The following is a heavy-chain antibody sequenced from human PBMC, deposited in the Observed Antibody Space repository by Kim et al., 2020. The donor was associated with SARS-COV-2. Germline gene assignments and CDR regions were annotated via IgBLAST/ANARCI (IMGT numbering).Heavy chain of an antibody. CDR3: AKGGRGTYLNLFDY. J-gene: IGHJ4*02. D-gene: IGHD3-16*01. V-gene: IGHV3-23*01. CDR1: GFTFSNYA. Sequence: GGSLRLSCAASGFTFSNYAMSWVRQAPGRGLEWVSAISTSGGSTYYADSVKGRFTISRDNSKNTLYLQMNSLRAEDTAVYYCAKGGRGTYLNLFDYWGQGTLVTVSS. CDR2: ISTSGGST.